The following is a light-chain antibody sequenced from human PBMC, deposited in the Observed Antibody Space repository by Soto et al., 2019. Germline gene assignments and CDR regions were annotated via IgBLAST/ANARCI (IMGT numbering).Light chain of an antibody. V-gene: IGLV1-40*01. CDR2: GNS. CDR3: QSYDSCMSGSHV. J-gene: IGLJ1*01. Sequence: QSLLTQPPSVSGAPGQRVTISCTGSSSNIGAGYDVHWYQQLPGTAPKLLIYGNSNRPSGVPDRFSGSKSGTSASLAITGLQAEDEADYYCQSYDSCMSGSHVVGNGTKVTVL. CDR1: SSNIGAGYD.